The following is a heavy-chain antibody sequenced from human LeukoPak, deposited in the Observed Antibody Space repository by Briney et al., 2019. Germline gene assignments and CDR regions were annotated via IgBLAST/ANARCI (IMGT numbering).Heavy chain of an antibody. D-gene: IGHD2-21*01. CDR3: ARRDLFYWYFDL. CDR1: GGSISSYY. V-gene: IGHV4-59*08. J-gene: IGHJ2*01. CDR2: IYYSGST. Sequence: SETLPLTCTVSGGSISSYYWSWIRQPPGKGREWIGYIYYSGSTNYNPSLKSRVTISVDTSKNQFSLKLSSVTAADTAVYYCARRDLFYWYFDLWGRGTLVTVSS.